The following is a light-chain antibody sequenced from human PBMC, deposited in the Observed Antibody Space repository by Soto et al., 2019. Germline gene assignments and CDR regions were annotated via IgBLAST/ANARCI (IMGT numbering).Light chain of an antibody. V-gene: IGKV3-20*01. CDR3: QQYVSSPLT. CDR2: GAS. Sequence: DIVLTQSPGTLSLSPGEGATLSCRASQSVSNNYLAWYQQKPGQAPRLVISGASSRATAIPDRFSGSGSGTDFTLTISRLEPEDFAVYYCQQYVSSPLTFGGGTKVDIK. J-gene: IGKJ4*01. CDR1: QSVSNNY.